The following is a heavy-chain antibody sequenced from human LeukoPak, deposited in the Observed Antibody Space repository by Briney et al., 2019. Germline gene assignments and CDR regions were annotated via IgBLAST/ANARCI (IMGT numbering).Heavy chain of an antibody. D-gene: IGHD2-15*01. Sequence: SETLSLTCSVSGDSLNRGSYYWNWIWQPAGKGLEWLGRISASGNTNYNPSLKSRVTISVDTSKNQFSLKLSSVTAADTAVYYCARVRAWRMVVAGAFDIWGQGTMVTVSS. V-gene: IGHV4-61*02. CDR2: ISASGNT. CDR1: GDSLNRGSYY. J-gene: IGHJ3*02. CDR3: ARVRAWRMVVAGAFDI.